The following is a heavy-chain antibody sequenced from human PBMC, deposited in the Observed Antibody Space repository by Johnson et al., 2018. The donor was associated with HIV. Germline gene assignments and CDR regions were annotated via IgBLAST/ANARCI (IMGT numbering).Heavy chain of an antibody. Sequence: QMQLVESGGGLAQPGGSLRLSCAASGFTFSSYGMHWVRQAPGKGLEWVAVISYDGSNKYYADSVKGRFTISRDNSKNTLYLQMNSLKSEDTAVYYCTALWAAAGDAFDIWGQGTMVTVSS. CDR3: TALWAAAGDAFDI. CDR1: GFTFSSYG. V-gene: IGHV3-30*03. D-gene: IGHD6-13*01. J-gene: IGHJ3*02. CDR2: ISYDGSNK.